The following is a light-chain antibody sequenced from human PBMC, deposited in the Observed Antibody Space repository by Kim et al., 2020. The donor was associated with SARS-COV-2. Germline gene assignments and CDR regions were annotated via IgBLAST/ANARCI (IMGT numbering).Light chain of an antibody. V-gene: IGLV2-14*04. CDR2: DVS. CDR1: SSDVGGYNF. CDR3: SSYTISTTWE. J-gene: IGLJ3*02. Sequence: GQSITISCTGTSSDVGGYNFVSWYQQHPGKAPKLMIYDVSKRPSGVSNRFSGSKSGNTASLTISGLQAEDEADYYCSSYTISTTWEFGGGTQLTVL.